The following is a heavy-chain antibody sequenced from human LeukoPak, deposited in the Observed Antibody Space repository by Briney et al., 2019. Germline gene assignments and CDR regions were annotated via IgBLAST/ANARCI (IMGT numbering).Heavy chain of an antibody. CDR2: ITYDGCNK. D-gene: IGHD5-18*01. J-gene: IGHJ4*02. Sequence: GGSLRLSCAASGFTFSSYAMHWVRQAPGKGLEGVAVITYDGCNKYYADSVKGRVTISRDNSKNTLYLQMNSLRAEDTAVYYCAGRDYSYGEIDSWGQGTLVTVSS. CDR1: GFTFSSYA. CDR3: AGRDYSYGEIDS. V-gene: IGHV3-30*04.